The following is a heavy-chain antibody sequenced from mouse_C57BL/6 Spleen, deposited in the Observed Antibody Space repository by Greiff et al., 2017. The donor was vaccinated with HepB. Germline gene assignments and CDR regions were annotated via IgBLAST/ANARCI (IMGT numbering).Heavy chain of an antibody. CDR1: GFTFSDYG. V-gene: IGHV5-17*01. CDR2: ISSGSSTI. Sequence: EVQVVESGGGLVKPGGSLKLSCAASGFTFSDYGMHWVRQAPEKGLEWVAYISSGSSTIYYADTVKGRFTISRDNAKNTLFLQMTSLRSEDTAMYYCARPIYYDYPAWFAYWGQGTLVTVSA. J-gene: IGHJ3*01. CDR3: ARPIYYDYPAWFAY. D-gene: IGHD2-4*01.